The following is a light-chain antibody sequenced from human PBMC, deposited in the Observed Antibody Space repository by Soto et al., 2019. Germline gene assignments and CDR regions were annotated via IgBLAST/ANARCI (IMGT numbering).Light chain of an antibody. CDR2: AVS. CDR1: QSVSSSY. V-gene: IGKV3-20*01. Sequence: EIVLTQSPGTLSLSPGERATLSCRASQSVSSSYLAWYQQKPGQAPRLLIYAVSSRATGIPDRFSGSGSGTDFTLTITRLEPENFAVYYCQQHGGSPPYTFGKGTKLEIK. J-gene: IGKJ2*01. CDR3: QQHGGSPPYT.